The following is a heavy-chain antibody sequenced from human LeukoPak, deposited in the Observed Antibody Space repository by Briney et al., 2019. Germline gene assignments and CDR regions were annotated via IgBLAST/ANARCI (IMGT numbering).Heavy chain of an antibody. CDR3: AKVNWGSRCFDY. V-gene: IGHV3-23*01. Sequence: GRCLTPSCAPSGSTFSSYAITWVRQAPGKGLGWVSLISSNGVNTYYADSVKGRFTISRDNSKNTLYVQMNSLRAEDTAVYHCAKVNWGSRCFDYWGQGTLVTVSS. J-gene: IGHJ4*02. CDR2: ISSNGVNT. CDR1: GSTFSSYA. D-gene: IGHD7-27*01.